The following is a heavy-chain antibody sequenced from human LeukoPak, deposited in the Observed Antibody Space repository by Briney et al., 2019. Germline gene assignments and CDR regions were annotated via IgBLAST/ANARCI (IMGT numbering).Heavy chain of an antibody. CDR1: GFTFSRYG. V-gene: IGHV3-30-3*01. CDR3: ARPGSSGCFDF. Sequence: GGSLRLSCAASGFTFSRYGMYWVRQAPGKGLEWVAVMSHDGSNEYYGDSVKGRVTISRDNSKNTLFLQMHSLRAEDTATYYCARPGSSGCFDFWGQGTLVTVSS. J-gene: IGHJ4*02. D-gene: IGHD6-19*01. CDR2: MSHDGSNE.